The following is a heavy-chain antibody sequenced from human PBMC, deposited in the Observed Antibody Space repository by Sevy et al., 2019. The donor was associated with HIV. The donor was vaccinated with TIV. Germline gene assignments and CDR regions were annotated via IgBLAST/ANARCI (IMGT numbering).Heavy chain of an antibody. D-gene: IGHD5-12*01. V-gene: IGHV1-18*01. J-gene: IGHJ4*02. Sequence: ASVKVSCKASGYTFTSYGISWVRQAPGQGLEWMGWISAYNGNTNEAQKLQGRVTMTTDTSTSQAYMELRSLRSDDTAVYYWARDRRWLQSQTTFDYWGQGTLVTVSS. CDR1: GYTFTSYG. CDR2: ISAYNGNT. CDR3: ARDRRWLQSQTTFDY.